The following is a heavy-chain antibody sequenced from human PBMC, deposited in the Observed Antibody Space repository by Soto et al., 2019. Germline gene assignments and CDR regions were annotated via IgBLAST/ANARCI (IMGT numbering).Heavy chain of an antibody. J-gene: IGHJ5*02. D-gene: IGHD6-13*01. CDR3: AREGQLGH. CDR2: ISGYNGNT. CDR1: GYTFSNYG. Sequence: QVQLVQSGAEVKKPGASVKVSCQASGYTFSNYGFSWVRQAPGQGLEWMGWISGYNGNTNYAERLQGRVTMTTDTWTSTAYMEQKSLRYDDTAVYYCAREGQLGHWGQGTPVTVSS. V-gene: IGHV1-18*01.